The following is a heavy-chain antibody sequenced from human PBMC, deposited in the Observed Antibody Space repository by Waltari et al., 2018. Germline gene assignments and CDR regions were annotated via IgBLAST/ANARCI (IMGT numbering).Heavy chain of an antibody. D-gene: IGHD2-21*01. CDR3: AREGAYCSGDCQDAFDI. Sequence: QVHLVQSGAEVKKPGAPVKVSCKASGYTFTTYYMHWVRQAPGQGLEWMGRINSKSGGTSYAQKFQGRVTMTRDTSITTAYMELNRLTSDDTAVYYCAREGAYCSGDCQDAFDIWGQGTMVTVSS. J-gene: IGHJ3*02. CDR1: GYTFTTYY. CDR2: INSKSGGT. V-gene: IGHV1-2*06.